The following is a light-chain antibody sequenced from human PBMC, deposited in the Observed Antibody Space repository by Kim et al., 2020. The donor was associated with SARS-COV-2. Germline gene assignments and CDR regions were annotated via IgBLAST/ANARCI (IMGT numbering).Light chain of an antibody. J-gene: IGLJ1*01. CDR3: CSYAGSFYV. CDR1: SRGCAAYNY. CDR2: DAT. Sequence: SGTTSRTGPSRGCAAYNYASCYQHHPGHPPTLMIYDATKRPSAVPDRFSGSKSGNSASLTISGIQAEDESDYYCCSYAGSFYVFGTGTKVTVL. V-gene: IGLV2-11*01.